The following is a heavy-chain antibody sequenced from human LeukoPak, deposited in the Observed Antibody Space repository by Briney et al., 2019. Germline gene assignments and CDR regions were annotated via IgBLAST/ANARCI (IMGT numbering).Heavy chain of an antibody. V-gene: IGHV4-59*08. Sequence: PSETLSLTCTVSGGSISSYYWSWIRQPPGKGLEWIGYIYYSGSTNYNLSLTSRVTISVDTSKNQFSLKLSSVTAADTAVYYCASSDYGGKFDYWGQGTLVTVSS. J-gene: IGHJ4*02. CDR2: IYYSGST. D-gene: IGHD4-23*01. CDR3: ASSDYGGKFDY. CDR1: GGSISSYY.